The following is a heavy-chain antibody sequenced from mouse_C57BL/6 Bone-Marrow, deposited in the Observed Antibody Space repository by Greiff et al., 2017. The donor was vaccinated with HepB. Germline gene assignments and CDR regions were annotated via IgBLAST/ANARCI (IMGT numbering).Heavy chain of an antibody. D-gene: IGHD1-1*01. CDR2: ISNGGGST. Sequence: LVESGGGLVQPGGSLKLSCAASGFTFSDYYMYWVRQTPEKRLEWVAYISNGGGSTYYPDTVKGRFTISRDNAKNTLYLQMSRLKSEDTAMYYCARRGTTVVAADYWGQGTTLTVSS. J-gene: IGHJ2*01. CDR3: ARRGTTVVAADY. CDR1: GFTFSDYY. V-gene: IGHV5-12*01.